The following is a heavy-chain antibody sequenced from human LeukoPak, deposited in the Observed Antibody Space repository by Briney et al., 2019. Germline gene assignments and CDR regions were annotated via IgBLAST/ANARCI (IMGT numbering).Heavy chain of an antibody. Sequence: GGSLRLSCAASGFTFKNYWMSWVRQAPGKGLEWVANIKQDESEKYYVDSVKGRFTISRDNAKNSLYLQMNSLRAEDTAVYYCARGIGSSSGGDNWFDPWGQGTLVTVSS. V-gene: IGHV3-7*01. J-gene: IGHJ5*02. CDR1: GFTFKNYW. CDR3: ARGIGSSSGGDNWFDP. D-gene: IGHD6-6*01. CDR2: IKQDESEK.